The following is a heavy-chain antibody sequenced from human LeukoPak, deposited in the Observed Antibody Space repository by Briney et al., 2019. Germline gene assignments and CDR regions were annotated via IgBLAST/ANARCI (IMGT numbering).Heavy chain of an antibody. CDR2: INPNSGGT. D-gene: IGHD3-10*01. J-gene: IGHJ6*03. Sequence: ASVKVSCKASGYTFTGYYMHWVRQAPGQGLEWMGWINPNSGGTNYAQKFQGRVTMTRDTYISTAYMELSRLRSDDTAVYYCARTAMVRGVMGPYYMDVWGKGTTVTISS. CDR3: ARTAMVRGVMGPYYMDV. CDR1: GYTFTGYY. V-gene: IGHV1-2*02.